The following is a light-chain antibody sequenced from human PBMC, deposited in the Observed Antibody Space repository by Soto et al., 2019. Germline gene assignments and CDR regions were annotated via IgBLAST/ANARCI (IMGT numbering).Light chain of an antibody. J-gene: IGLJ3*02. CDR3: VLYMGGGITV. CDR1: SGSVSTGYY. Sequence: QAVVTQEPSFSVSPGGTVTLTCGLTSGSVSTGYYPSWYQQTPGQAPRTLIYSTNKRSSGVPDRFSGSILGNKAALTITGAQADDESDYYCVLYMGGGITVSGGGTKVTVL. V-gene: IGLV8-61*01. CDR2: STN.